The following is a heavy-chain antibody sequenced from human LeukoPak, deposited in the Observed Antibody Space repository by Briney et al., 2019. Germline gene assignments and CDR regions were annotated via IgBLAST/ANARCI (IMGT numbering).Heavy chain of an antibody. D-gene: IGHD3-9*01. CDR3: AREGGYDILTGYYF. CDR1: GFTFSDHY. Sequence: PGGSLRLSCAASGFTFSDHYMDWVRQAPGQGLEWVGRTRNKANSYTTEYAASVKGRFTISRDDSKTSLYLQMNSLKTENTAVYYCAREGGYDILTGYYFGGQGTLVTVSS. V-gene: IGHV3-72*01. J-gene: IGHJ4*02. CDR2: TRNKANSYTT.